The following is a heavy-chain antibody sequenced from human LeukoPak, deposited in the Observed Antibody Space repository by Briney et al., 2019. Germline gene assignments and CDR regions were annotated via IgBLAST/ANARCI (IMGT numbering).Heavy chain of an antibody. CDR3: ALSSYYDFWSGYFYYYGMDV. Sequence: SVKVSCKASGGTFSSYAISWVRQAPGQGLEWMGRIIPILGIANYAQKFQGRVTITADKSTSTAYMELSSLRSEDTAAYYCALSSYYDFWSGYFYYYGMDVWGQGTTVTVSS. J-gene: IGHJ6*02. CDR2: IIPILGIA. V-gene: IGHV1-69*04. CDR1: GGTFSSYA. D-gene: IGHD3-3*01.